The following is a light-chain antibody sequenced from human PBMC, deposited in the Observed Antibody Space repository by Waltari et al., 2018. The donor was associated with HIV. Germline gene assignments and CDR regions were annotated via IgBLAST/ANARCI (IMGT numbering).Light chain of an antibody. V-gene: IGLV7-46*01. Sequence: QPVVTQEPSLTVSPGGTVSLTCGSSTGSVTSGHYPYWFQQKPGQAPKTLIFDTNKRQYWTPARFSGSLLGDKAALVLSGAQPEDEAEYYCLLSYNGIWIFGGGTELTVL. CDR3: LLSYNGIWI. J-gene: IGLJ3*02. CDR2: DTN. CDR1: TGSVTSGHY.